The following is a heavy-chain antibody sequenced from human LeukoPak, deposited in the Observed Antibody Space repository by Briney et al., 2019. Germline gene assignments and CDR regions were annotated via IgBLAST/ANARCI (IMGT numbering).Heavy chain of an antibody. CDR2: IYNGRNT. J-gene: IGHJ4*02. CDR1: GASTSDKY. Sequence: TSETLSLTCSASGASTSDKYWRWIRQSPGRTLEWIGHIYNGRNTKYNPSLTSRVTISVDTSKNQFSLSLTSVTAADTAMYYCAQTTGWPGFDFWGPGALVTVSS. V-gene: IGHV4-59*08. D-gene: IGHD6-19*01. CDR3: AQTTGWPGFDF.